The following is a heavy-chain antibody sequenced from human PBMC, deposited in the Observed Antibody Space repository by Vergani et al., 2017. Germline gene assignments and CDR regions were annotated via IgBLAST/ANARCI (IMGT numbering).Heavy chain of an antibody. CDR2: IYYDGSNA. Sequence: VQLVESGGGIVQPGRSLTLSCVASRSTFKTYGMHWVRQAPGKGLEWVGLIYYDGSNAYYADSVQGRFTISRDNSKNTLYLEMESLRVEDTAVYFCARDKSKRAPAVMGTYYYYMDVWGKGTKVTVSS. V-gene: IGHV3-33*01. J-gene: IGHJ6*03. D-gene: IGHD3-16*01. CDR1: RSTFKTYG. CDR3: ARDKSKRAPAVMGTYYYYMDV.